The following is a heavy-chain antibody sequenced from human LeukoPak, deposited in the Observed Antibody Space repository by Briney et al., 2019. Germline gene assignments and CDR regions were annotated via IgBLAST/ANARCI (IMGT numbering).Heavy chain of an antibody. Sequence: ASVKVSCKASGYTFTSYYMHWVRQAPGQGLEWMGIINPSGGSTSYAQKFQGRVTMTRDTSTSTVYMELSSLRSEDTAVYYCAREPHRGDFDWLFPHYYYCGMDVWGQGTTVTVSS. CDR3: AREPHRGDFDWLFPHYYYCGMDV. CDR2: INPSGGST. CDR1: GYTFTSYY. D-gene: IGHD3-9*01. V-gene: IGHV1-46*01. J-gene: IGHJ6*02.